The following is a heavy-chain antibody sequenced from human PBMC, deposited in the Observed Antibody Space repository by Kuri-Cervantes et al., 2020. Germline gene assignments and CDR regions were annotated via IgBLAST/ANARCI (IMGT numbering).Heavy chain of an antibody. CDR1: GYTFTSYD. D-gene: IGHD6-13*01. Sequence: ASVKVSCKASGYTFTSYDINWVRQATGQGLEWMGWISAYKGNTNYAQKLQGRVTMTTDTSTSTAYMELRSLRSDDTAVYYCARGSSSWFYFDYWGQGTLVTVSS. CDR3: ARGSSSWFYFDY. CDR2: ISAYKGNT. V-gene: IGHV1-18*01. J-gene: IGHJ4*02.